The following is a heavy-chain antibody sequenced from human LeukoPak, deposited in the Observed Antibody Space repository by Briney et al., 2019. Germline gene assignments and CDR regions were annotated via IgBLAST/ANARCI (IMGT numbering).Heavy chain of an antibody. CDR3: ARVGVAGTGGVDY. CDR2: ISYDGSNK. Sequence: GGSLGLSCAASGFTFSSYAMHWVRQAPGKGLEWVAVISYDGSNKYYADSVKGRFTISRDNSKNTLYLQMNSLRAEDTAVYYCARVGVAGTGGVDYWAREPWSPSPQ. D-gene: IGHD6-19*01. V-gene: IGHV3-30*04. CDR1: GFTFSSYA. J-gene: IGHJ4*02.